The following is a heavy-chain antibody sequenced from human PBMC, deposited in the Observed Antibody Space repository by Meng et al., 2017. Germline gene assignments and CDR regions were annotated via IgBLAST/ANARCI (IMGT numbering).Heavy chain of an antibody. CDR1: CGSLSGYY. J-gene: IGHJ4*02. D-gene: IGHD2-21*02. CDR3: ARDTVEAYCGGDCCPLGY. V-gene: IGHV4-34*01. CDR2: INNSGST. Sequence: QMGGGRVKPSETLSLTFAVDCGSLSGYYWSRIRQPPGKGLEWIGEINNSGSTNYNPSLKSRVTISVDTSKNQFSLKLSSVTAADTAVYYCARDTVEAYCGGDCCPLGYWGQGTLVTVSS.